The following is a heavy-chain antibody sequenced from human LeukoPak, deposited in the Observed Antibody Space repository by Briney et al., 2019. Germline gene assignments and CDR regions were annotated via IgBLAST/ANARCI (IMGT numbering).Heavy chain of an antibody. J-gene: IGHJ4*02. CDR2: ISGSGGST. CDR3: AKHSYYGSEYY. V-gene: IGHV3-23*01. D-gene: IGHD3-10*01. CDR1: GFTFSSYA. Sequence: GGSLRLSCAASGFTFSSYAMSWVRQAPGKGLEWVSAISGSGGSTYYADSVKGRFTISGDNSKNTLYLRMDSLRAGDTAVYYCAKHSYYGSEYYWGRGTLVTVSS.